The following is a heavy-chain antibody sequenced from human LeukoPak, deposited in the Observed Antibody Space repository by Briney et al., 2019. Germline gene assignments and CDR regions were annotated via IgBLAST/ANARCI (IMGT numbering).Heavy chain of an antibody. Sequence: PGGSLRLSCAASGFTFSSYGMSWVRQAPGKGLEWVSAISGSGGSTYYADSVKGRFTISRDNSKNTLYLQMNSLRAEDTAVYYCALEAYYYDSSGQFDYWGQGTLVTVSS. CDR3: ALEAYYYDSSGQFDY. CDR1: GFTFSSYG. CDR2: ISGSGGST. V-gene: IGHV3-23*01. J-gene: IGHJ4*02. D-gene: IGHD3-22*01.